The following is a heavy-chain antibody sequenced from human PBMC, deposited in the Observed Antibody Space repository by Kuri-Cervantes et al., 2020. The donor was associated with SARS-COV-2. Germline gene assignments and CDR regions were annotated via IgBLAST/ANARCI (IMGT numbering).Heavy chain of an antibody. J-gene: IGHJ6*02. Sequence: SVKVSCKASGYTFTSYAISWVRQAPGQGLEWMGGIIPIFGTANYAQKFQGRVTITADESTSTAYMELSSLRSEDTAVYYCARDWWYGGNSLYYGMDVWGQGTTVTASS. CDR2: IIPIFGTA. D-gene: IGHD4-23*01. CDR3: ARDWWYGGNSLYYGMDV. CDR1: GYTFTSYA. V-gene: IGHV1-69*13.